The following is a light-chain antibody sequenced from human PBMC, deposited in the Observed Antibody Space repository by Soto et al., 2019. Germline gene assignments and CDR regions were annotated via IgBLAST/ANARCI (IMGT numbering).Light chain of an antibody. Sequence: EVVMTQSPATLSVSPGERATLSCRASQSVNANLAWYQQKPGQAPRLLIHGASNRATGIPARFSGSGFGTEFIVTISSRQSEDFAVYYCQQYNTWLWSFGQGTKVEI. CDR1: QSVNAN. CDR2: GAS. V-gene: IGKV3-15*01. CDR3: QQYNTWLWS. J-gene: IGKJ1*01.